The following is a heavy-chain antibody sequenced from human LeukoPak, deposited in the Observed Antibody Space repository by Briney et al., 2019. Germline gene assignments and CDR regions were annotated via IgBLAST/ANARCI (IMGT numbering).Heavy chain of an antibody. D-gene: IGHD3-22*01. V-gene: IGHV1-8*01. CDR2: MNPNSGNT. CDR1: GYTFTSYD. Sequence: ASVKVSYKASGYTFTSYDINWVRQATGQGLEWMGWMNPNSGNTGYAQKFQGRVTMTRNTSISTAYMELSSLRAEDTAVYYCARDSFPYDSSGYVFDYWGQGTLVTVSS. CDR3: ARDSFPYDSSGYVFDY. J-gene: IGHJ4*02.